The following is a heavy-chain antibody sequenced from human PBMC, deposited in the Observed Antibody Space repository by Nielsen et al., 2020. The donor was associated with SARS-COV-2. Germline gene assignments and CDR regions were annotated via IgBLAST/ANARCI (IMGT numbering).Heavy chain of an antibody. V-gene: IGHV1-69*06. D-gene: IGHD2-8*01. CDR3: ARADCIKGVCPTDYSYGMDV. Sequence: WVRQAPGQGLEWMGMIMPIFGTPIYAQKFQGRVTITAQRSTSTAYMELSSLRSEDTAIYYCARADCIKGVCPTDYSYGMDVWGQGTTVTVSS. J-gene: IGHJ6*02. CDR2: IMPIFGTP.